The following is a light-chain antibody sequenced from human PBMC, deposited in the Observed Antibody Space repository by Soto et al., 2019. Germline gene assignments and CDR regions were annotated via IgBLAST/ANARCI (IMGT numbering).Light chain of an antibody. CDR3: QQYSRLFT. Sequence: DIQMTQSPSTLSASVGDRVTITCRASQSISNWLAWYQHKPGKDPKVLIFDASNLESGVPSRCSGSGSGTEFTLTISSLQPDDFATYYCQQYSRLFTFGPWTKVDIK. J-gene: IGKJ3*01. CDR2: DAS. CDR1: QSISNW. V-gene: IGKV1-5*01.